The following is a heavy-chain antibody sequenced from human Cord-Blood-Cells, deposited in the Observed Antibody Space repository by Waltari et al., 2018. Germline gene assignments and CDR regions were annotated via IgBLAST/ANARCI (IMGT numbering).Heavy chain of an antibody. CDR2: INHSGST. D-gene: IGHD2-2*01. CDR3: ARRDGYQLLYYFDY. J-gene: IGHJ4*02. Sequence: QVQLQQWGAGLLKPSETLSLTCAVYGGSFSGYYWSWIPQPPGKGLEWIGEINHSGSTNYNPSLKSRVTISVDTSKNQFSLKLSSVTAADTAVYYCARRDGYQLLYYFDYWGQGTLVTVSS. CDR1: GGSFSGYY. V-gene: IGHV4-34*01.